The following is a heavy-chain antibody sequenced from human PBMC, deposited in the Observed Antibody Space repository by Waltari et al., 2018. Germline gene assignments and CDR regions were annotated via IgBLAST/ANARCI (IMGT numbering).Heavy chain of an antibody. CDR3: VRNGLGYCTSSTCYKNDD. D-gene: IGHD2-2*01. Sequence: QVQLQESGPGLVRPSETLSLTCAVSGYLINSGYYWGWVRQTPGKGLQWIGTIYHGRDKYYNPSLESRVTMSLDTSKNQFFLKLTSVTAEDTAIYYCVRNGLGYCTSSTCYKNDDWGQGALVTVSS. V-gene: IGHV4-38-2*01. CDR1: GYLINSGYY. J-gene: IGHJ4*02. CDR2: IYHGRDK.